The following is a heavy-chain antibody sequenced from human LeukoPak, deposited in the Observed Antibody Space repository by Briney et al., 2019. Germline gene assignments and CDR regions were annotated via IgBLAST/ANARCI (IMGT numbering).Heavy chain of an antibody. CDR1: GGTFSSYA. D-gene: IGHD3-3*01. V-gene: IGHV1-69*13. Sequence: GASVKVSCKASGGTFSSYAISWVRQAPGQGLEWMGGIIPIFGTANYAQKFQGRVTITADESTSTAYMELSSLRSEDTAVYYCARGGLQGGYDFWSGYHMGNWFDPWGQGTLVTVSS. J-gene: IGHJ5*02. CDR2: IIPIFGTA. CDR3: ARGGLQGGYDFWSGYHMGNWFDP.